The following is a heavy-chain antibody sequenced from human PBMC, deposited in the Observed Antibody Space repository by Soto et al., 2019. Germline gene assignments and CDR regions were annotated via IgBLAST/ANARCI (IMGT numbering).Heavy chain of an antibody. CDR1: GFIFSDYY. V-gene: IGHV3-11*01. CDR2: ISSGGGTS. Sequence: VQLVESGGGLVKPGGSLRLSCAASGFIFSDYYMTWIRQAPGKGLEWISDISSGGGTSYFADSVRGRFAISRDNANNSLYLQLNNLTAEDTAIYYCARRLTGRTTGDWFGPWGQGTLVTASS. J-gene: IGHJ5*02. D-gene: IGHD1-20*01. CDR3: ARRLTGRTTGDWFGP.